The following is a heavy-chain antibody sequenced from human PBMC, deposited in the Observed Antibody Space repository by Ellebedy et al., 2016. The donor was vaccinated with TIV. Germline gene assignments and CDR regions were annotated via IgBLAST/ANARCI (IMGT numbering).Heavy chain of an antibody. J-gene: IGHJ4*02. V-gene: IGHV4-39*01. CDR3: ARTDPWQPIDD. D-gene: IGHD2-21*02. CDR1: GVSLSSTRYY. Sequence: MPGGSLRLSCSVSGVSLSSTRYYWAWIRQPPGKGLEYIGSVFYSRSPYYSPSFKSRVTLSADTSKNQFSLNLRTATAADTAVYYCARTDPWQPIDDWGQGILVSVSS. CDR2: VFYSRSP.